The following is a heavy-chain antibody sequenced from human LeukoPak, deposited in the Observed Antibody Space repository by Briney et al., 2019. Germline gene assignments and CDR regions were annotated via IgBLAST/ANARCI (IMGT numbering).Heavy chain of an antibody. CDR2: IYYSGST. V-gene: IGHV4-59*12. Sequence: SETLSLTCTASGGSISSYYWSWLRQPPGKGLEWIGYIYYSGSTNYNPSLKSRVTISVDTSKNQFSLKLSSVTAADTAVYYCARVQRYDSSGYPSAVYYFDYWGQGTLVTVSS. CDR3: ARVQRYDSSGYPSAVYYFDY. D-gene: IGHD3-22*01. J-gene: IGHJ4*02. CDR1: GGSISSYY.